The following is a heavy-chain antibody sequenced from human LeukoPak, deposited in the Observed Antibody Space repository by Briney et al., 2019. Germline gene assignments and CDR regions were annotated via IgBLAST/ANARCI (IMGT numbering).Heavy chain of an antibody. Sequence: GRSLRLSCAASGFTFSSYAMHWVRQAPGKGLEWVAVISYDGSNKYYADSVKGRFTISRDNSKNTLYLQMNSLRAEDTAVYYCAIDCSSTSCYNWGQGTPVTVSS. CDR3: AIDCSSTSCYN. V-gene: IGHV3-30-3*01. D-gene: IGHD2-2*01. CDR2: ISYDGSNK. CDR1: GFTFSSYA. J-gene: IGHJ4*02.